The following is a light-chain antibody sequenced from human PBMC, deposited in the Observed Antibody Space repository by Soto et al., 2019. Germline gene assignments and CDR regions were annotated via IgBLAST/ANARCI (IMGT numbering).Light chain of an antibody. CDR3: QQYYSTPYT. J-gene: IGKJ2*01. Sequence: DIVMTQSPDSLAVSLGERATLNCKPSQRVLFSSNNKNYLAWYQQKPGQPPKLLIYWASTRESGVTVLFSGSGSGTDFTLTISSLQAEDVAVYYCQQYYSTPYTFGQGTKLEI. CDR1: QRVLFSSNNKNY. CDR2: WAS. V-gene: IGKV4-1*01.